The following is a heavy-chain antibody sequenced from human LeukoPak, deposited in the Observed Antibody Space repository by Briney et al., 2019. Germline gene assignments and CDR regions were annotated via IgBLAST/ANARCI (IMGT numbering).Heavy chain of an antibody. D-gene: IGHD6-13*01. CDR3: ASPPVPQAAAITPGYFYYYMDV. Sequence: GASVKVSCKASGYTFTSYYMQWVRQAPGQGLEWMGIINPSGGSTSYAQKFQGRVTITADKSSTTVYMELSSLRSEDTAVYYCASPPVPQAAAITPGYFYYYMDVWGKGTTVTVSS. CDR2: INPSGGST. V-gene: IGHV1-46*01. CDR1: GYTFTSYY. J-gene: IGHJ6*03.